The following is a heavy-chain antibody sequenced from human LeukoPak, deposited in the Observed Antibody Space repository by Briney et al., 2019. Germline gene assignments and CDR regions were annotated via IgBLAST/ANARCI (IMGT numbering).Heavy chain of an antibody. CDR2: IKSKPDGGTT. V-gene: IGHV3-15*01. Sequence: GGSRRLSCAASTLTFSNTWMRWIRQAPGEGLEYVGRIKSKPDGGTTDYAAFVKGRFTISRDDSRNMLYLQMNSLKTEDTAVYYCTTDQGDSRDFYSFDYWGQGTLVTVSS. J-gene: IGHJ4*02. CDR3: TTDQGDSRDFYSFDY. D-gene: IGHD3/OR15-3a*01. CDR1: TLTFSNTW.